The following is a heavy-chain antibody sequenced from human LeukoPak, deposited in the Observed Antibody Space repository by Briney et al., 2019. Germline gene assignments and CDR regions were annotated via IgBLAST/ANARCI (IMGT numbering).Heavy chain of an antibody. J-gene: IGHJ5*02. Sequence: ASVKVSCKASGYTFSSYYIHWVRQAPGQGLEWMGIINPSGGSTDYAQKFQGRVTVTRDTSTSTVFMVLSSLRSEDTAVYFCARGPPGRVSDTSKRGLFDPWGQGTRVTVSS. CDR1: GYTFSSYY. D-gene: IGHD2-2*01. CDR3: ARGPPGRVSDTSKRGLFDP. V-gene: IGHV1-46*01. CDR2: INPSGGST.